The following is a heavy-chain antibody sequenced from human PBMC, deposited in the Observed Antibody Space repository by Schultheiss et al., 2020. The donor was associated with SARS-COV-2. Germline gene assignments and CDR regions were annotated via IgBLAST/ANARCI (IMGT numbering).Heavy chain of an antibody. V-gene: IGHV4-39*07. D-gene: IGHD4-17*01. Sequence: SETLSLTCTVSGGSISSSSYYWGWIRQPPGKGLEWIGYIYYSGSTYYNPSLKSRVTISVDTSRNQFSLKLSSVTAADTAVYYCASVYGDYFAEYFQHWGHGTLATVSS. CDR2: IYYSGST. CDR1: GGSISSSSYY. J-gene: IGHJ1*01. CDR3: ASVYGDYFAEYFQH.